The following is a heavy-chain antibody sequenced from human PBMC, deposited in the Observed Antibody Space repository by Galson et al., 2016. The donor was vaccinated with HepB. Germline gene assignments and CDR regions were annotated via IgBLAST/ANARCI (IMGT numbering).Heavy chain of an antibody. CDR3: AKESPKNAGGAFDI. D-gene: IGHD1-1*01. J-gene: IGHJ3*02. CDR1: GFTFSNYA. Sequence: SLRLSCAASGFTFSNYAMSWVRQAPGKGLESVSAISGSTGRTYYADSVKGHFTISRYNYKNTLYLQMNSLRAGDTALYYCAKESPKNAGGAFDIWGQGTMVTVSS. CDR2: ISGSTGRT. V-gene: IGHV3-23*01.